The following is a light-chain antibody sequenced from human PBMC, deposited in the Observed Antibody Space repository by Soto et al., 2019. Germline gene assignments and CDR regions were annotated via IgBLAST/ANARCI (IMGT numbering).Light chain of an antibody. Sequence: QSVLTQPPSVSGATGQRVTISCTGSRSNIGAGYDVHWYQHFPGTSPKLTIHANTDRPSGVPDRFSGSKSGTSASLAIAGLQAEDESDYYCQSYDSTLSAPMFGGGTQLTVL. CDR2: ANT. J-gene: IGLJ3*02. V-gene: IGLV1-40*01. CDR1: RSNIGAGYD. CDR3: QSYDSTLSAPM.